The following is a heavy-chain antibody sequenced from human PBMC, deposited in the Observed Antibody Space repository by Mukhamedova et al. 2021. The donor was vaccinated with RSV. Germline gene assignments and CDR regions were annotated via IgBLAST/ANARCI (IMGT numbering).Heavy chain of an antibody. Sequence: TFSTYAMHWVRQARQAPGKGLEWVAVISFDGSNKYYADSVKGRFAISRDNSKNNLYLQMNSLRAEDTAVYYCARGEPRGYSYYGM. D-gene: IGHD1-14*01. V-gene: IGHV3-30*09. CDR3: ARGEPRGYSYYGM. CDR2: ISFDGSNK. J-gene: IGHJ6*01. CDR1: TFSTYA.